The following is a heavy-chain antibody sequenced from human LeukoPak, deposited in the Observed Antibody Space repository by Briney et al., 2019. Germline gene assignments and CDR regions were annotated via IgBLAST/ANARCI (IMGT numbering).Heavy chain of an antibody. D-gene: IGHD2-2*01. J-gene: IGHJ5*02. Sequence: SETLSLTCTVSGYSISSGYYWGWIRQPPGKGLEWIANIYHSGNTYYNPSLKSRVTISVDTSRNQFSLKLSSVTAADTAVYYCALQPARRLSWYDPWGQGTLVTVSS. CDR1: GYSISSGYY. V-gene: IGHV4-38-2*02. CDR3: ALQPARRLSWYDP. CDR2: IYHSGNT.